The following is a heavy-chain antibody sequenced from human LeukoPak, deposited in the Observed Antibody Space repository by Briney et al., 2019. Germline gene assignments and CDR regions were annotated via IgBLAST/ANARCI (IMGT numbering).Heavy chain of an antibody. CDR1: GFTFSSYA. J-gene: IGHJ4*02. V-gene: IGHV3-30-3*01. CDR3: ANHLACGSTSCPPFDD. CDR2: ISYDGSNK. D-gene: IGHD2-2*01. Sequence: GGSLRLSCAASGFTFSSYAMHWVRQAPGKGLEWVAVISYDGSNKYYADSVKGRFTISRDNSKNTLYLQMNSLRAEDTAVYYCANHLACGSTSCPPFDDWGQGTLVTVSS.